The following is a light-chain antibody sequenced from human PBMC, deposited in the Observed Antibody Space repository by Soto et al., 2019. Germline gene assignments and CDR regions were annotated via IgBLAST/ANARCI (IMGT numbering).Light chain of an antibody. CDR2: DAT. CDR1: QSVTTY. CDR3: QQRSNWPPRIT. V-gene: IGKV3-11*01. Sequence: TQSPVTLSLSPGERATLSCRASQSVTTYLAWYQQKPGQAPRLLIYDATNRATGIPARFSGSGSGTDFTLTISSLQPEDFAVYYCQQRSNWPPRITFGQGTRLEIK. J-gene: IGKJ5*01.